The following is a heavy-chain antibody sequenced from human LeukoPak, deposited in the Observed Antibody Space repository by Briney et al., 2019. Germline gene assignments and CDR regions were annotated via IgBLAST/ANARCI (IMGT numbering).Heavy chain of an antibody. D-gene: IGHD3-10*01. Sequence: SETLSLTCAVYGGSFSGYYWSWIRQPPGKGLEWIGEINHSGSTNYNPSLKSRVTISVDTPKNQLSLKLSSVTAADTAVYYCARALYYYGSGSYLYWGQGTLVTVSS. CDR3: ARALYYYGSGSYLY. CDR2: INHSGST. V-gene: IGHV4-34*01. CDR1: GGSFSGYY. J-gene: IGHJ4*02.